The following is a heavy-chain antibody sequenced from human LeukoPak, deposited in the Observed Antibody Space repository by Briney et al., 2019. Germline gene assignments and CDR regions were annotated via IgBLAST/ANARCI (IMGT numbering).Heavy chain of an antibody. CDR1: GGSISRYY. CDR2: IYTDGGT. V-gene: IGHV4-4*07. Sequence: SGTLSLTCTVSGGSISRYYWSWIRQPAGKGLEWIGRIYTDGGTSYNPSLKSRATMSIDTSKNQFSLKLSSVTAADTAVYYCTREPVPWGQGTLVTVSS. J-gene: IGHJ5*02. CDR3: TREPVP.